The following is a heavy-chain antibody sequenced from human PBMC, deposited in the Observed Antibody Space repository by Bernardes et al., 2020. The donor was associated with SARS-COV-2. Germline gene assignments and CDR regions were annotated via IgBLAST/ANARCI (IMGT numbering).Heavy chain of an antibody. CDR2: IYYSGST. CDR3: ARCMLRSPNTKYNWFDP. D-gene: IGHD2-8*01. CDR1: GGSISSGGYY. J-gene: IGHJ5*02. V-gene: IGHV4-31*03. Sequence: SETLSLTCTVSGGSISSGGYYWSWIRQHPGKGLEWIGYIYYSGSTYYNPSLKSRVTISVDTSKNQFSLKLSSVTAADTAVYYCARCMLRSPNTKYNWFDPWGQGTLVTVSS.